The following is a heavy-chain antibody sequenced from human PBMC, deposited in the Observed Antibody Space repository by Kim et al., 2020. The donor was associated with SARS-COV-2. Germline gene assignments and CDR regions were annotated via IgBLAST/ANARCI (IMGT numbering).Heavy chain of an antibody. CDR3: ARLPTMTLEDV. V-gene: IGHV4-31*03. CDR2: IYYSGST. D-gene: IGHD3-22*01. Sequence: SETLSLTCTVSGGSISSGGYYWSWIRQHPGKGLEWIGYIYYSGSTYYNPSLESRVTISVDTSKNQFSLKLSSVTAADTAVYYCARLPTMTLEDVWGQGATVTVSS. J-gene: IGHJ6*02. CDR1: GGSISSGGYY.